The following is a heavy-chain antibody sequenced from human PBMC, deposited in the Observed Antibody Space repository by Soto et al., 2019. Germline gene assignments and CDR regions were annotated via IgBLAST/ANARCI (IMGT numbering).Heavy chain of an antibody. J-gene: IGHJ4*02. CDR1: GFTFSNYV. CDR2: ISGTGGST. CDR3: AKEGDGDPGPDY. V-gene: IGHV3-23*01. D-gene: IGHD7-27*01. Sequence: EVQLLESGGGLVQPGGSLRLSCAASGFTFSNYVLSWVRQAPGKGLEWVSAISGTGGSTYYADSVKGRFTISRDNSKNPLYVQMYGLRVEDTAVYYWAKEGDGDPGPDYWGQGTLVTVSS.